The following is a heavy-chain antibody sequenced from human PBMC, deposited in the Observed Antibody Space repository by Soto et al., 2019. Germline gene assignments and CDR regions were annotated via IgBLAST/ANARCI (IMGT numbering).Heavy chain of an antibody. CDR2: TYYRSKWYN. Sequence: LSLTCAISGDSVSSNSAAWNWIRQSPSGGLEWLGRTYYRSKWYNDYAVSVKSRITINPDTSKNQFSLQLNSVTPEDTAVYYCARGAYCSGGSCYWWFDPWGQGTLVTVSS. CDR3: ARGAYCSGGSCYWWFDP. CDR1: GDSVSSNSAA. D-gene: IGHD2-15*01. V-gene: IGHV6-1*01. J-gene: IGHJ5*02.